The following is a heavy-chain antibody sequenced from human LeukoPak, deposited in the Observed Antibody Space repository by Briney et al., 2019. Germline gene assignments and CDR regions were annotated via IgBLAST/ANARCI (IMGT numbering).Heavy chain of an antibody. CDR2: INTNTGNP. CDR3: ARDPRYCSSTSCAKGWFDP. J-gene: IGHJ5*02. Sequence: ASVKVSCKASGYTFTSYAMNWVRQAPGQGLEWMGWINTNTGNPTYAQGFTGRFVFSLDTSVSTAYLQISSLKAEDTAVYYCARDPRYCSSTSCAKGWFDPWGQGTLVTVSS. V-gene: IGHV7-4-1*02. D-gene: IGHD2-2*01. CDR1: GYTFTSYA.